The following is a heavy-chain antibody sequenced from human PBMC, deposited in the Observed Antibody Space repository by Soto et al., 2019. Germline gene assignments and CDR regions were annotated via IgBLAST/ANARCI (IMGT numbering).Heavy chain of an antibody. Sequence: EVQLVESGGGLVQPGGSLRLSCAASGITVTNCFMTWVRQAPGKGLEWVSVISSAGGTYYADSVKGRFTISRDNYWNTLYLQMNTLRAEDTAVYYCARDELGGAYDFWHGGQGTLVTVSS. CDR3: ARDELGGAYDFWH. CDR1: GITVTNCF. J-gene: IGHJ4*02. V-gene: IGHV3-66*01. D-gene: IGHD3-3*01. CDR2: ISSAGGT.